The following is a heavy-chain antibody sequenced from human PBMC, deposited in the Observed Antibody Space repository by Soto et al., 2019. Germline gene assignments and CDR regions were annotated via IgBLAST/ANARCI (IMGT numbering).Heavy chain of an antibody. CDR1: GYSFIGYD. D-gene: IGHD6-19*01. CDR2: MNPNSGNT. CDR3: ARGLVVVAGTGY. Sequence: EAPVKASCKASGYSFIGYDMQWVRQATGQGLEWMGWMNPNSGNTGYAQKFQGRVTMTRNTSISTAYMELSSLRSEDTAVYYCARGLVVVAGTGYWGQGTLLTVSS. V-gene: IGHV1-8*02. J-gene: IGHJ4*02.